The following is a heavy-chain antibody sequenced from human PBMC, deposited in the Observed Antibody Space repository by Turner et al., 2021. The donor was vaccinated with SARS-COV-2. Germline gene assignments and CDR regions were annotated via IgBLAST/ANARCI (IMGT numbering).Heavy chain of an antibody. CDR3: ARHSPELRGDYFDY. CDR1: GGSISSSSYY. CDR2: IYYSGST. D-gene: IGHD1-26*01. J-gene: IGHJ4*02. V-gene: IGHV4-39*01. Sequence: QLQLQESGPGLVKPSETLSLTCTVSGGSISSSSYYWGWIRQPPGKGLECIGSIYYSGSTYYNPSLKSRVTISVDTSKNQFSLKLSSVTAADTAVYYCARHSPELRGDYFDYWGQGTLVTVSS.